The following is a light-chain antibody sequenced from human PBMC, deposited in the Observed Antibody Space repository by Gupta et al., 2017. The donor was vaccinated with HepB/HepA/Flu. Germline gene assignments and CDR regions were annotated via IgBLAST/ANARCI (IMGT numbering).Light chain of an antibody. CDR3: QQYGSSSFT. J-gene: IGKJ3*01. CDR1: QSVSSSY. V-gene: IGKV3-20*01. CDR2: GAS. Sequence: DIVLTQSPGTLSLSPGERATPSCRASQSVSSSYLAWYQQKPGQAPRLLIYGASSRASGIPDRFSGSGSGTDFTLTISRLEPEDFAVYYCQQYGSSSFTFGPGTKVDVK.